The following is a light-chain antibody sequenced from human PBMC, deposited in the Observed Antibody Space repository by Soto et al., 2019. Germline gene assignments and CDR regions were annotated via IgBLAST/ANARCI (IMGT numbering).Light chain of an antibody. CDR1: HGIGSA. V-gene: IGKV1D-13*01. J-gene: IGKJ5*01. CDR2: GAS. Sequence: AIQLTQSPSSLSASVGDRVTITCRASHGIGSALAWYQQKPGKAPKLLIYGASSLQRGVPSRFSGGGSGTEFSLTISSLQPEDFATFYCQQFNNYPHTFGQGTRREI. CDR3: QQFNNYPHT.